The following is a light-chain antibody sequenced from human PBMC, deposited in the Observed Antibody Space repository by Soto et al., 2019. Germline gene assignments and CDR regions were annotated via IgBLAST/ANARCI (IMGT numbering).Light chain of an antibody. CDR3: QQRSYWLT. Sequence: EIVLTQSPATLSLSPGERATLSCRASQTVSSSLAWYQQKPGQAPRLLIYEASNRATGIPARFSGSGSGADFTLTISSLEPEDFALYYCQQRSYWLTFGGGTKVEIE. V-gene: IGKV3-11*01. CDR1: QTVSSS. J-gene: IGKJ4*01. CDR2: EAS.